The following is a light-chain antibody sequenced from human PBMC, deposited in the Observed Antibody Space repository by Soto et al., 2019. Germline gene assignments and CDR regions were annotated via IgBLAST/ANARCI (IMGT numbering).Light chain of an antibody. CDR1: NIGSKT. V-gene: IGLV3-21*02. J-gene: IGLJ1*01. Sequence: SYELTQPPSLSVAPGQTARIPCGGNNIGSKTVHWYQQKPGQAPVLAVYDGSDWPSGIPERFSGSNSGNTATLTISRVEAGDEADYYCQVWDPSTDHPYVFGTGTKVTVL. CDR2: DGS. CDR3: QVWDPSTDHPYV.